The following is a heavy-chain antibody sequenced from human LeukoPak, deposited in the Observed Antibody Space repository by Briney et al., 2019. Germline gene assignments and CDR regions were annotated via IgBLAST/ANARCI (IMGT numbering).Heavy chain of an antibody. CDR1: GFIVSSNH. J-gene: IGHJ3*02. Sequence: GGSLRLSCAASGFIVSSNHMSWVRQAPGKGLEWVSVIYSGGGTYYADSVKGRFTISRDKSKNTLYLQMNSRRAEDTALFYCAARWGYNGFDIWGQGTMVAVSS. CDR2: IYSGGGT. CDR3: AARWGYNGFDI. V-gene: IGHV3-53*01. D-gene: IGHD5-18*01.